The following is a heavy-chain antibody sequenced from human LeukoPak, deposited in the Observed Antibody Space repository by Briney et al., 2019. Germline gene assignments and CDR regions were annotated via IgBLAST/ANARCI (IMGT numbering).Heavy chain of an antibody. D-gene: IGHD2-21*02. V-gene: IGHV3-23*01. CDR1: GFTFSHYG. CDR2: ISSSGGST. Sequence: PGGSLRLSSAASGFTFSHYGMTWVRQAPGKGLEWVSAISSSGGSTYYAGSVKGRFTISRDNSKNTLYLQMNSLRADDTAVYYCAKSHHVTAIDYWGQGTLVTVSS. J-gene: IGHJ4*02. CDR3: AKSHHVTAIDY.